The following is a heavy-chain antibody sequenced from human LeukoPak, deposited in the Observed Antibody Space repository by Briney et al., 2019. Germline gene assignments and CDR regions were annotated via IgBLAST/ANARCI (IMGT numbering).Heavy chain of an antibody. CDR3: AKDVLDYTVTTAPDAFDI. Sequence: PGGSLRLSCAASGFTFGSYAMSWVRQAPGKGLEWVSDINGSGGSTYYTDSVKGRFTISRDNSKNTLYLQMNSLRAEDTAVYYCAKDVLDYTVTTAPDAFDIWGQGTMVTVSS. D-gene: IGHD4-17*01. CDR1: GFTFGSYA. V-gene: IGHV3-23*01. CDR2: INGSGGST. J-gene: IGHJ3*02.